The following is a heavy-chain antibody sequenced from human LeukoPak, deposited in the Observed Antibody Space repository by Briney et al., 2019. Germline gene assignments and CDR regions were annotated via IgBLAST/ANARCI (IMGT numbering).Heavy chain of an antibody. J-gene: IGHJ4*02. CDR3: ARVGTTGYSSSWYGHYFDY. D-gene: IGHD6-13*01. CDR1: GFTFSSYA. CDR2: ISGGGCST. Sequence: PGGSLRLSCAASGFTFSSYAMSWVRQAPGKGLEWVSAISGGGCSTYYADSVKGRFTISRDNSKNTLYLQMNSLRAEDTAVYYCARVGTTGYSSSWYGHYFDYWGQGTLVTVSS. V-gene: IGHV3-23*01.